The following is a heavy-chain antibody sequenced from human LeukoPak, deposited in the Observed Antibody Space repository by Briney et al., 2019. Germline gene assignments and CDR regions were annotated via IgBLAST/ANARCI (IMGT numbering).Heavy chain of an antibody. Sequence: SETLSLTCAVYGGSFSGYYWSWIRQPPGKGLEWIGEINHSGSTNYNPSLKSRVTISVDASKNQFSLKLSSVTAADTAVYYCARQSYWGQGTLVTVSS. CDR1: GGSFSGYY. V-gene: IGHV4-34*01. J-gene: IGHJ4*02. CDR2: INHSGST. CDR3: ARQSY.